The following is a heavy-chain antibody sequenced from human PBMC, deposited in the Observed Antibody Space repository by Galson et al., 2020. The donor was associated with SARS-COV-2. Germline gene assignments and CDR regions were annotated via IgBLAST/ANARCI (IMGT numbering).Heavy chain of an antibody. J-gene: IGHJ4*02. Sequence: GGSLRLSCVASGFTFSSFWMSWIRQAPGKGLEWVASIQEDGSQKYYVESLKGRFTVSRDNAKNSVFLLLNDLRVEDTALYYCARGLGWAGRRYFDYWGLGTLVTVSS. CDR3: ARGLGWAGRRYFDY. V-gene: IGHV3-7*05. CDR1: GFTFSSFW. CDR2: IQEDGSQK. D-gene: IGHD3-16*01.